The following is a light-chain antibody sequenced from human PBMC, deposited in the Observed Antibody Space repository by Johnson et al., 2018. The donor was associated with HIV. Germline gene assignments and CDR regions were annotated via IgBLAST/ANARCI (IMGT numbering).Light chain of an antibody. Sequence: QSVLTQPPSVSAAPGQKVTISCSGSYSNIGDNYVSWYQRLPGTAPKLLIYENNERPSGIPDRFSGSKSGTSATLAITGLQPGDEAEYYCGTWDSSLSAYNYFSGIGTKVTVL. CDR1: YSNIGDNY. V-gene: IGLV1-51*02. CDR2: ENN. J-gene: IGLJ1*01. CDR3: GTWDSSLSAYNYF.